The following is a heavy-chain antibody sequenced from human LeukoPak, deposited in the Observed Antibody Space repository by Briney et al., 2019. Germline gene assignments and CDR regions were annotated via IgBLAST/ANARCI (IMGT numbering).Heavy chain of an antibody. D-gene: IGHD2-2*01. CDR2: ISWNSGSI. CDR3: AKVGYCSSTSCYGMDY. Sequence: GGSLRLSCAASGFTFDDYAMDWGPQAPGKGLEWVSDISWNSGSIGYADSVKGRFTISRDNAKNSLYLQMNSLRAEDTALYYCAKVGYCSSTSCYGMDYWGQGTLVTVSS. J-gene: IGHJ4*02. CDR1: GFTFDDYA. V-gene: IGHV3-9*01.